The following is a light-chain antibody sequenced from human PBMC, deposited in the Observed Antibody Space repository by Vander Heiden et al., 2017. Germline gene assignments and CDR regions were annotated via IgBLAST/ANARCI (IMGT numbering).Light chain of an antibody. CDR1: QGISNY. CDR2: AAS. Sequence: DIQMTQSPSSLSASVGDRVTITCRASQGISNYLAWYQQKPVKVPKLLIYAASTLQSGVPSRFSGSGSGTDFTLTISRLQPEDVATYYCQKYNSAPFFGPGTKVDIK. V-gene: IGKV1-27*01. J-gene: IGKJ3*01. CDR3: QKYNSAPF.